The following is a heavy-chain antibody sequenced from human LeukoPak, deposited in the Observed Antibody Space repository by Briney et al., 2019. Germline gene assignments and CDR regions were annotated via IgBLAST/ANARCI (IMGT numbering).Heavy chain of an antibody. V-gene: IGHV4-39*07. Sequence: PSETLSLTCTVSGGSLSSSSYYWGWLRQPPGKGLEWLGSIYYSGSTYYNPSLKSRVTISVDTSKNQFSLKLSSVTAADTAVYYCARETRSRYQPLLLRMPYYFDYWGQGTLVTVSS. CDR2: IYYSGST. D-gene: IGHD6-25*01. J-gene: IGHJ4*02. CDR3: ARETRSRYQPLLLRMPYYFDY. CDR1: GGSLSSSSYY.